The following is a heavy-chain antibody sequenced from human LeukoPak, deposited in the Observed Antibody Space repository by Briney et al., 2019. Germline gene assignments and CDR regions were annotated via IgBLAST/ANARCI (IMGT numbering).Heavy chain of an antibody. CDR2: MSGSGAST. D-gene: IGHD3-22*01. CDR3: AKDLAYYYDSSGDY. Sequence: GGSLRLSCAASGFTFSTYAMSWVRQAPGKGLEWVSTMSGSGASTYYADSVKGRFTISRDNSKNTLHLQMNSLRAEDTAVYYCAKDLAYYYDSSGDYWGQGTLVTVSS. CDR1: GFTFSTYA. J-gene: IGHJ4*02. V-gene: IGHV3-23*01.